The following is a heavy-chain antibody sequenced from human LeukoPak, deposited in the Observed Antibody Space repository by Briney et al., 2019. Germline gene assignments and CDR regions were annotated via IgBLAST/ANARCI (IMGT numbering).Heavy chain of an antibody. CDR1: GGSISSGGYY. D-gene: IGHD3-10*01. Sequence: SETLSLTCTVSGGSISSGGYYWSWIRQPPGKGLEWIGEINHSGSTNYNPFLKSRVTISVDTSKNQFSLKLSSVTAADTAVYYCASRYYYAPAVYWGQGTLVTVSS. CDR2: INHSGST. CDR3: ASRYYYAPAVY. J-gene: IGHJ4*02. V-gene: IGHV4-39*07.